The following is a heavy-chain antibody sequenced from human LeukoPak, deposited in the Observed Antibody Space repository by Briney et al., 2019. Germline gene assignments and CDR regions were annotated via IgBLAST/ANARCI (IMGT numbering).Heavy chain of an antibody. V-gene: IGHV1-18*04. CDR2: ISAYNGNT. CDR1: GYTFTSYG. Sequence: ASVKVSCKASGYTFTSYGISWVRQAPGQGLEWMGWISAYNGNTNYAQKLQGRVTMTTDTSTSTAYMELRSLRSDDTAGYYCARAMRIQLREDYWDQGTLVTVSS. J-gene: IGHJ4*02. CDR3: ARAMRIQLREDY. D-gene: IGHD5-18*01.